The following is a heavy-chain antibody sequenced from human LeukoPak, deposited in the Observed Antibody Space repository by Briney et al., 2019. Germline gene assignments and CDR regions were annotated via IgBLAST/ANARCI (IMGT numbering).Heavy chain of an antibody. J-gene: IGHJ6*03. CDR2: MNPNSGNT. CDR1: GYTFTSYD. V-gene: IGHV1-8*01. Sequence: ASVKVSCKASGYTFTSYDINWVRQATGQGLEWMGWMNPNSGNTGYAQKFQGRVTMTRNTSISTAYMELSSLRSEDTAVYYCARLHRGGYYYYMDVWGKGTTVTISS. CDR3: ARLHRGGYYYYMDV.